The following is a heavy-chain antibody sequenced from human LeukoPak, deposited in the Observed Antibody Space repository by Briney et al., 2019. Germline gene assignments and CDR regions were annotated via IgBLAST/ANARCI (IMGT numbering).Heavy chain of an antibody. D-gene: IGHD3-22*01. J-gene: IGHJ6*03. CDR2: INPNSGGT. V-gene: IGHV1-2*02. Sequence: ASVKVSCKASGYTFTGYYMHWVRQAPGQGLEWMVWINPNSGGTNYAQKFQGRVTMTRDTSISTAYMELSRLRSDDTAVYYCARARYYDSSGYSLFTASNYYYYMDVWGKGTTVTISS. CDR1: GYTFTGYY. CDR3: ARARYYDSSGYSLFTASNYYYYMDV.